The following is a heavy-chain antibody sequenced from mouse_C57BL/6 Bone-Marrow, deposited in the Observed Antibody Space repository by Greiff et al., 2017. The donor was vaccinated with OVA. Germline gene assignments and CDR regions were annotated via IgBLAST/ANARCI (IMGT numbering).Heavy chain of an antibody. CDR1: GYSFTGYY. Sequence: EVQVVESGPELVKPGASVKISCKASGYSFTGYYMNWVKQSPEKSLEWIGEINPSTGGTTYNQKFKAKATLTVDKSSSTAYMQLKSLTSEDSAVYYCARLGWYFDVWGTGTTVTVSS. J-gene: IGHJ1*03. V-gene: IGHV1-42*01. CDR2: INPSTGGT. CDR3: ARLGWYFDV.